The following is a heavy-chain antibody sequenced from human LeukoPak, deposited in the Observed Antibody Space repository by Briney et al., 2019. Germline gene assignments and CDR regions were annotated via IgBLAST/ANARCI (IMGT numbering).Heavy chain of an antibody. CDR3: AKVMGDYGGNSAYFDY. Sequence: GGSLRLSCAASGFTFSSYAMSWVRQAPGKGLEWVSAISGSGGSTYYADSGKGRFTISRDNSKNTLYLQMNSLRAEDTAVYYCAKVMGDYGGNSAYFDYWGQGTLVTVSS. D-gene: IGHD4-23*01. J-gene: IGHJ4*02. V-gene: IGHV3-23*01. CDR1: GFTFSSYA. CDR2: ISGSGGST.